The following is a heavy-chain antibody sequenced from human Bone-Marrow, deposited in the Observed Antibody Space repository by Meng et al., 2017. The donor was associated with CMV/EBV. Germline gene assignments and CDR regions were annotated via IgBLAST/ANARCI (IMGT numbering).Heavy chain of an antibody. CDR1: GFTFSSYS. CDR3: ARDRPLDDSWSGYYKY. CDR2: ISSSSSYI. D-gene: IGHD3-3*01. J-gene: IGHJ4*02. Sequence: GGSLRLSCAASGFTFSSYSMNWVRQAPGKGLEWVSSISSSSSYIYYADSVKGRFTISRDNAKNSLYLQMNSLRAEDTAVYYCARDRPLDDSWSGYYKYWGQGTLVTVSS. V-gene: IGHV3-21*01.